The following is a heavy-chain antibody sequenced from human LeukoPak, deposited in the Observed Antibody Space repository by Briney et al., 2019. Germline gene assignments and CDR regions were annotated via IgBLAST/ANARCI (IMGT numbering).Heavy chain of an antibody. J-gene: IGHJ4*02. CDR3: AREGGYSYGYPFDY. Sequence: SQTLSLTCAISGESVSSNSAAWNWIRQSPSRGLEWLGRTYYRSQWYNDYAVSVKSRITINPDTSKNQFSLQLNSVTPEDTAVYYCAREGGYSYGYPFDYWGQGTLVTVSS. D-gene: IGHD5-18*01. V-gene: IGHV6-1*01. CDR2: TYYRSQWYN. CDR1: GESVSSNSAA.